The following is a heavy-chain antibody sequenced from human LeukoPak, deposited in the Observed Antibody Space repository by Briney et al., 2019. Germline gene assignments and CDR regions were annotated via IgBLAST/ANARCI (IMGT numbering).Heavy chain of an antibody. Sequence: ASVKVSCKASGYTFTGYYIHWVRQAPGQGLEWMGRINPNSGGTNYAERFQGRVTMTRDTSISTAYMELSGLTSDDTAVYYCARDISAFYGDFHCWGQGTLVTVSS. CDR3: ARDISAFYGDFHC. V-gene: IGHV1-2*06. D-gene: IGHD3-10*01. CDR2: INPNSGGT. CDR1: GYTFTGYY. J-gene: IGHJ4*02.